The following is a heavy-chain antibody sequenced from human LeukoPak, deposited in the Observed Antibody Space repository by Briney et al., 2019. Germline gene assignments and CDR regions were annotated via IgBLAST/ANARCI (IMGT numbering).Heavy chain of an antibody. CDR1: GFTFSSYS. CDR3: ARGIFYGSGTQSFDY. Sequence: GGSLRLSCAASGFTFSSYSMNWVRQAPGKGLEWVSSISSSSSYIYYADSVKGRFTISRDNAKNSLYLQMDSLRDEDTAFYFCARGIFYGSGTQSFDYWGHGTLVTVSS. D-gene: IGHD3-10*01. CDR2: ISSSSSYI. V-gene: IGHV3-21*01. J-gene: IGHJ4*01.